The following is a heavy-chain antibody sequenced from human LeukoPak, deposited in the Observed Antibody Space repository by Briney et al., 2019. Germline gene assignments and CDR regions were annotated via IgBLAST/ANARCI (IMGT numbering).Heavy chain of an antibody. Sequence: PSETLSLTCGVSGGSISPYYWSWIRQTPGKGLEWIGYILYSGTTTNYNPSLKSRVTISVDTSKNQFSLKLSSVTAADTAVYYCARVGDWNDLVYWGQGTLVTVSS. D-gene: IGHD1-1*01. CDR2: ILYSGTT. V-gene: IGHV4-59*01. CDR1: GGSISPYY. J-gene: IGHJ4*02. CDR3: ARVGDWNDLVY.